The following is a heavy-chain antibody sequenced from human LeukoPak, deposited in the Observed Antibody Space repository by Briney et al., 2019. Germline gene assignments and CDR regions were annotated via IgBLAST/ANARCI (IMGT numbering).Heavy chain of an antibody. V-gene: IGHV3-30*18. Sequence: PGGSLRLSRAASGFTFSSYGMHWVRQAPGKGLEWVAVISYDGSNKYYADSVKGRFTISRDNSKNTLYLQMNSLRAEDTAVYYCANNYGDYGTAYWGQGTLVTVSS. CDR2: ISYDGSNK. D-gene: IGHD4-17*01. J-gene: IGHJ4*02. CDR3: ANNYGDYGTAY. CDR1: GFTFSSYG.